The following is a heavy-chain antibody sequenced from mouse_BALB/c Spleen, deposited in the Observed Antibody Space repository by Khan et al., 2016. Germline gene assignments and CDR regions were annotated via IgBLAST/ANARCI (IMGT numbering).Heavy chain of an antibody. D-gene: IGHD2-4*01. J-gene: IGHJ1*01. CDR3: ARDYDYDGDWYCDV. CDR2: MNTYTGEP. CDR1: GYSFTNYG. V-gene: IGHV9-3-1*01. Sequence: QIQLVQSGPELKKPGETVKISCKASGYSFTNYGMNWVKQAPGKGLKWMGWMNTYTGEPTIADDLKGRFAFSLKTSARTAYLQFNNVKNEDTATYFGARDYDYDGDWYCDVWGAGTTVTVSS.